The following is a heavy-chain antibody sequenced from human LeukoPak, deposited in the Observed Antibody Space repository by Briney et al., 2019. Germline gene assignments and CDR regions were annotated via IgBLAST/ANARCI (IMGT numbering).Heavy chain of an antibody. J-gene: IGHJ4*02. CDR2: INPSGGRA. D-gene: IGHD7-27*01. V-gene: IGHV1-46*01. CDR1: GYTFTTYY. CDR3: ARGPPNWGYDY. Sequence: ASVKVSCKASGYTFTTYYIHWVRQAPGQGLEWMGIINPSGGRASYAQKFQDRVTMTRNTSISTAYMELSSLRSDDTAVYYCARGPPNWGYDYWGPGTLVTVSS.